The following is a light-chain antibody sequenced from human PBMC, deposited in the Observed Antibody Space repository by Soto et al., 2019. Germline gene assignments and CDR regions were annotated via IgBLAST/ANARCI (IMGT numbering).Light chain of an antibody. Sequence: EIVMTQSPDTLFVSLGEGATLSCRASQSVSSHLAWYQHKPGQAPRLLIYGASTRVSGIPARFSGSGSETDFTLTISSLQSEDSAVYYCQQYHNWPPITFGQGTRLEI. CDR2: GAS. J-gene: IGKJ5*01. CDR3: QQYHNWPPIT. V-gene: IGKV3-15*01. CDR1: QSVSSH.